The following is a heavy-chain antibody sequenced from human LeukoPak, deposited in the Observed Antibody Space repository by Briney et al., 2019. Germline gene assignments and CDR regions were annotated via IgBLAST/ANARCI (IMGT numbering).Heavy chain of an antibody. V-gene: IGHV4-31*11. J-gene: IGHJ4*02. CDR3: ARYYYGSGSYPYFDY. Sequence: SETLSLTCAVSGGSISTGVYYWSWIRQHPGKGLEWIGYIFHSGITYYNPSLKSRVTISVDTSKNQFSLKMSSVTAPATAVYYCARYYYGSGSYPYFDYWGQGTLVTVSS. D-gene: IGHD3-10*01. CDR1: GGSISTGVYY. CDR2: IFHSGIT.